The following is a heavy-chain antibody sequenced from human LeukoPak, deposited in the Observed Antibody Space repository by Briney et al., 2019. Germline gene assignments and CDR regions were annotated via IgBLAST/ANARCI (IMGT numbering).Heavy chain of an antibody. Sequence: PSETLSLTCTVSGGSISSGDYYWNWIRQPAGKGLEWIGRIYTNGGASYNPSLKSRVTISMDASKNQFSLKLSSVTAADTAVYYSAREPPGYWGQGILVTVSS. CDR3: AREPPGY. V-gene: IGHV4-61*02. J-gene: IGHJ4*02. CDR1: GGSISSGDYY. CDR2: IYTNGGA.